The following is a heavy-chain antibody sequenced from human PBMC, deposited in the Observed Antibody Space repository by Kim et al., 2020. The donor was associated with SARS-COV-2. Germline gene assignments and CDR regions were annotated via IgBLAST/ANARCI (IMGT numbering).Heavy chain of an antibody. J-gene: IGHJ6*02. Sequence: GGSLRLSCAASGFTFSSYDMHWVRQATGKGLEWVSAIGTAGGTYYPGSVKGRLTISRANAKNSLYLQMNSRRAGDTAVYYCARAYWGSGSYYNGYYYYGVDVGGQETTVTVAS. CDR3: ARAYWGSGSYYNGYYYYGVDV. CDR1: GFTFSSYD. CDR2: IGTAGGT. D-gene: IGHD3-10*01. V-gene: IGHV3-13*01.